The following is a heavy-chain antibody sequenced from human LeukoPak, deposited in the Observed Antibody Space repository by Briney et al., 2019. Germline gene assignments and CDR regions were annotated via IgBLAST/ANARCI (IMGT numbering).Heavy chain of an antibody. D-gene: IGHD3-10*01. CDR1: GFTFSSNA. J-gene: IGHJ4*02. V-gene: IGHV3-48*04. Sequence: AGGSLRLSCAASGFTFSSNAMNWVRQAPGKGLEWVSYISFSGSTIYYADSVKGRFTISRDNAKNSLFLQMNSLRAEDTAVYYCARFPGYASGSLYLDYWGQGTLVTVSS. CDR2: ISFSGSTI. CDR3: ARFPGYASGSLYLDY.